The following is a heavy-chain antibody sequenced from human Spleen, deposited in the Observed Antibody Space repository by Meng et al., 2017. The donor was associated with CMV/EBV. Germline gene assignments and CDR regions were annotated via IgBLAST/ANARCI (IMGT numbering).Heavy chain of an antibody. Sequence: GGSLRLSCAASGFTFSSYAMHWVRQAPGKGLEWVAVISYDGSNKYYADSVKGRFTISRDNSKNTLYLQMNGLRAEDTAVYYCARVAAYYYDSSGYQSDYWGQGTLVTVSS. J-gene: IGHJ4*02. CDR3: ARVAAYYYDSSGYQSDY. CDR2: ISYDGSNK. D-gene: IGHD3-22*01. CDR1: GFTFSSYA. V-gene: IGHV3-30-3*01.